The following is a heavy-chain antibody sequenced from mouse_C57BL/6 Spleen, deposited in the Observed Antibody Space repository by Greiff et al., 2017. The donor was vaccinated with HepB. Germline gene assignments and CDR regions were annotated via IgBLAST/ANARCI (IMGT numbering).Heavy chain of an antibody. CDR3: ALPSTVEAFDY. J-gene: IGHJ2*01. CDR1: GFNIKDYY. CDR2: IDPEDGET. D-gene: IGHD1-1*01. Sequence: EVKLMESGAELVKPGASVKLSCTASGFNIKDYYMHWVKQRTEQGLEWIGRIDPEDGETKYAPKFQGKATITADTSSNPAYLQLSSLTSEDTAVYYCALPSTVEAFDYWGQGTTLTVSS. V-gene: IGHV14-2*01.